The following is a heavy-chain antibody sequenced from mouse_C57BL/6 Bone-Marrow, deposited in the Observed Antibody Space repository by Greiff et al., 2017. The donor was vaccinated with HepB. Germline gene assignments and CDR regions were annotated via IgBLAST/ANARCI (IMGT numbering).Heavy chain of an antibody. J-gene: IGHJ4*01. CDR2: ISYDGSN. CDR1: GYSITSGYY. CDR3: ALISILDY. V-gene: IGHV3-6*01. Sequence: EVQLQESGPGLVKPSQSLSLTCSVTGYSITSGYYWNWIRQFPGNKLEWMGYISYDGSNNYNPSLKNRISITRDTSKNQFFLKLNSVTTEDTATYYCALISILDYWGQGTSVTVSS.